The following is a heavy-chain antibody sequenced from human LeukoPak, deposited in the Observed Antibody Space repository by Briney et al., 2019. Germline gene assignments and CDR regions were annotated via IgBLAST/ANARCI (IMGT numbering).Heavy chain of an antibody. CDR3: TRPRDYYDSSGYFRPYYFDY. CDR1: GFTFGDYA. J-gene: IGHJ4*02. V-gene: IGHV3-49*03. D-gene: IGHD3-22*01. CDR2: IRNKAYGGTT. Sequence: GRSLRLSCTASGFTFGDYAMSWFRQAPGKGLEWVGFIRNKAYGGTTEYAASVKGRFTISRDDSKSVAYLQMNSLKTEDTAVYYCTRPRDYYDSSGYFRPYYFDYWGQGTLVTVSS.